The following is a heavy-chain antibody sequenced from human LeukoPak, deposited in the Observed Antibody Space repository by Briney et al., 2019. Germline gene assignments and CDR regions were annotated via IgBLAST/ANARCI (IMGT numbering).Heavy chain of an antibody. CDR1: GGSISSGGYS. CDR3: ARGQSYGDSPLDFDY. CDR2: IYHSGST. D-gene: IGHD4-17*01. V-gene: IGHV4-30-2*01. J-gene: IGHJ4*02. Sequence: SQTLSLTCAVSGGSISSGGYSWSWIRQPPGKGLEWIRYIYHSGSTYYNPSLKSRVTISVDRSKNQFSLKLSSVTAADTAVYYCARGQSYGDSPLDFDYWGQGTLVTVSS.